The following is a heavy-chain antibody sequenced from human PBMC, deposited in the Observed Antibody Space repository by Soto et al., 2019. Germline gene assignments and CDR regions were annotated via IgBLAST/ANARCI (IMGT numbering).Heavy chain of an antibody. Sequence: SETLSLTCSVSGASIRSYYWHWIRQPPGKGLEWIGEINHSGSTNYNPSLKSRVTISVDTSKNPFSLKLSSVTAADTAVYYCARGGVAFDIWGQGTMVTVSS. CDR2: INHSGST. CDR1: GASIRSYY. CDR3: ARGGVAFDI. V-gene: IGHV4-34*01. J-gene: IGHJ3*02. D-gene: IGHD3-10*01.